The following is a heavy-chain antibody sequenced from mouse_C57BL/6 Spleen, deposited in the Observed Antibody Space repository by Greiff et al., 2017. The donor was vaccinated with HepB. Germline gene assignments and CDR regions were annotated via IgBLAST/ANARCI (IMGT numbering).Heavy chain of an antibody. CDR2: IDPEDGDT. D-gene: IGHD2-4*01. CDR1: GFNIKDYY. Sequence: VQLKQSGAELVRPGASVKLSCTASGFNIKDYYMHWVKQRPEQGLEWIGRIDPEDGDTEYAPKFQGKATMTADTSSNTAYLQLSSLTSEDTAVYYCTTGTYEYDDWFAYWGQGTLVTVSA. V-gene: IGHV14-1*01. CDR3: TTGTYEYDDWFAY. J-gene: IGHJ3*01.